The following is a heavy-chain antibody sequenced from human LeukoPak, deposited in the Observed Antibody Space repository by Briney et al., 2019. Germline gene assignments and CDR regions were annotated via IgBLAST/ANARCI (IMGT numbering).Heavy chain of an antibody. CDR2: ISYDGSNK. Sequence: GGSLRLSCAASGFTFSSYGMHWVRQAPGKGLEWVAVISYDGSNKYYADSVKGRFTISRDNSKNTLYLQMNSLRAEDTAVYYCATRDSSGYYGFDYWGQGTLVTVSS. J-gene: IGHJ4*02. CDR3: ATRDSSGYYGFDY. CDR1: GFTFSSYG. D-gene: IGHD3-22*01. V-gene: IGHV3-30*03.